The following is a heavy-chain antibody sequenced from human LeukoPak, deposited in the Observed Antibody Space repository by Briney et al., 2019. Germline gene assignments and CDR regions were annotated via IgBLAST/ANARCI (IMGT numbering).Heavy chain of an antibody. CDR1: GGSFSGYY. D-gene: IGHD3-22*01. Sequence: SETLSLTRAVYGGSFSGYYSSWIRQPPGKGLEWIGEINHSGSTNYNPSLKSRVTISVDTSKNQFSLKLSSVTAADTAVYYCARGGTYSSGWYNRLDPWGGGTLVTVSS. V-gene: IGHV4-34*01. J-gene: IGHJ5*02. CDR2: INHSGST. CDR3: ARGGTYSSGWYNRLDP.